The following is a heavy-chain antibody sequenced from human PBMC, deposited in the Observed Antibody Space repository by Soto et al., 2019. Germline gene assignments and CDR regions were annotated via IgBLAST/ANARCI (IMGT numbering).Heavy chain of an antibody. V-gene: IGHV4-39*07. Sequence: SETLSLTCTVSGGSISSGGYYWSWIRQPPGKWLEWIGEINHSGSTNYNPSLKSRVTISVDTSKNQFSPKLSSVTAADTAVYYCAREGPQRSVENDYWGQGTLVTVSS. CDR2: INHSGST. CDR3: AREGPQRSVENDY. J-gene: IGHJ4*02. CDR1: GGSISSGGYY.